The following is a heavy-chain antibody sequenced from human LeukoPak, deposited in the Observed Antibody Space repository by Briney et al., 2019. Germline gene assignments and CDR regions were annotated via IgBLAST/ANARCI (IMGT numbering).Heavy chain of an antibody. V-gene: IGHV4-39*07. D-gene: IGHD4-11*01. J-gene: IGHJ4*02. CDR3: ARTTTTFDD. Sequence: SETLSLTCTVSGGSISSSSYYWGWIRQPPGKGLEWIGRIYSSGSTNYNPSLQSRVTISLYTSKNQYSLNLSSVTTADTAVYYCARTTTTFDDWGQGTLVTVSS. CDR2: IYSSGST. CDR1: GGSISSSSYY.